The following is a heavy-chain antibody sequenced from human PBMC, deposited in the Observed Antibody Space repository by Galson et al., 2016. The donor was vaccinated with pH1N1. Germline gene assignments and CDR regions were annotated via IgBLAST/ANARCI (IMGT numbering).Heavy chain of an antibody. J-gene: IGHJ4*02. CDR3: AKDLPTSWDFDS. CDR2: IIGSGGGT. CDR1: DFTFKDFG. D-gene: IGHD7-27*01. Sequence: SLRLSCAASDFTFKDFGMNWVRQAPGKGLEWVSRIIGSGGGTYYADSVKGRFIISRDNSRNMLFLQMNSLRADGTAVYYCAKDLPTSWDFDSWGRGTLVTVSS. V-gene: IGHV3-23*01.